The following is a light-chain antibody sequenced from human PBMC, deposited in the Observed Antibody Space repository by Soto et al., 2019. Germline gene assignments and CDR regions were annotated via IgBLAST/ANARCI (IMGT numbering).Light chain of an antibody. CDR3: NSYVGSNNYV. CDR2: EVN. J-gene: IGLJ1*01. CDR1: STDIGAYNY. V-gene: IGLV2-8*01. Sequence: QSALTQPASVSGSPGQSITISCTGTSTDIGAYNYVSWYQQHPGKAPKLLIYEVNKRPSGVPDRFSGSKSGNTASLTVSGLQADDEADYYCNSYVGSNNYVFGTGTKVTVL.